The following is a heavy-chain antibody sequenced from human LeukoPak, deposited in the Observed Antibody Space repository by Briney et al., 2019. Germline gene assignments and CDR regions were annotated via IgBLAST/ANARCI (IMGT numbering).Heavy chain of an antibody. V-gene: IGHV3-23*01. CDR1: GFTFSSYA. D-gene: IGHD3-10*01. J-gene: IGHJ4*02. CDR2: ISGSGSST. CDR3: ARYRRYYGSGSYYNPDY. Sequence: GGSLRLSCAASGFTFSSYAMSWVRQAPGKGLEWVSAISGSGSSTYYADSVKGRFTISRDNSKNTLYLQMNSLRAEDTAVYYCARYRRYYGSGSYYNPDYWGQGTLVTVSS.